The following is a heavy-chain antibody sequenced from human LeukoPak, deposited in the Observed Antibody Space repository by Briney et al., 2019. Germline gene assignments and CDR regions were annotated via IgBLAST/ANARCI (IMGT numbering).Heavy chain of an antibody. J-gene: IGHJ6*03. CDR3: AKQYYDFWSGLYYYYMDV. Sequence: GGPLRLSCEASGFTFNTYSMNWARQAPGKGLEWVSSIDSSGGYMFYADSVKGRFIISRDNAKNTLYLEMNSLRAEDTAVYYCAKQYYDFWSGLYYYYMDVWGKGTTVTVSS. CDR1: GFTFNTYS. CDR2: IDSSGGYM. D-gene: IGHD3-3*01. V-gene: IGHV3-21*04.